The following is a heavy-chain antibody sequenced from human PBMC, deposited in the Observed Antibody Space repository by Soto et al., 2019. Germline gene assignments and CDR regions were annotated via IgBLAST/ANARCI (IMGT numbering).Heavy chain of an antibody. CDR1: GGSISSNY. Sequence: TSETLSLTCTVSGGSISSNYWSWIRQPPGKGPEWIGDIYNTGSTNYNPSLKSRVTMAVNTAKNQISLKLGSVTAADTARYYCARDSGYAFDSWGQGTLVTVSS. D-gene: IGHD5-18*01. CDR2: IYNTGST. V-gene: IGHV4-59*01. CDR3: ARDSGYAFDS. J-gene: IGHJ4*02.